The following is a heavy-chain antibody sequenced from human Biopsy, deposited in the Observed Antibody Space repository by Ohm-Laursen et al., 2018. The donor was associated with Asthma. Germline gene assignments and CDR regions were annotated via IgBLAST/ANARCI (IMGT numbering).Heavy chain of an antibody. CDR3: ASDFPKDYVRYNFQF. CDR1: GYSLTDLS. Sequence: ASVKVSCHISGYSLTDLSMHWVRQAPGQGLEWMGGHDHEEGGTVNARRFQGRVTMTEDTSTDTAYMELSSLSSDDTAVYYCASDFPKDYVRYNFQFWGQGTLVTVSS. J-gene: IGHJ4*02. D-gene: IGHD4-17*01. CDR2: HDHEEGGT. V-gene: IGHV1-24*01.